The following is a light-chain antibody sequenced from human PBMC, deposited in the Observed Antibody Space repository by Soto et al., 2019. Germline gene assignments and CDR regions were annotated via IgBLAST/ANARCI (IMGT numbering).Light chain of an antibody. CDR1: QSIHRW. CDR2: KAS. J-gene: IGKJ2*02. CDR3: QQYNGYSGT. Sequence: DTQMTQSPSTLSASVGDRVTITCRASQSIHRWSASYQQKPGKAPKLLIYKASNLESGVPSRFSGSASGTEFTLTISSLQRDDLATYYCQQYNGYSGTFGQGTKLEIK. V-gene: IGKV1-5*03.